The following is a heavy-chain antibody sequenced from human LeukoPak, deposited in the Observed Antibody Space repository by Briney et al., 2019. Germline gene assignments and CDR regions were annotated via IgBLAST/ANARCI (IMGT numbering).Heavy chain of an antibody. V-gene: IGHV1-46*01. J-gene: IGHJ3*02. Sequence: ASVTVSCKASGYTFTSYYMHWVRQAPGQGLEWMGIINPSGGSTSYAQKFQGRVTMTRDMSTSTVYMELSSLRSEDTAVYYCARAGITMYAFDIWGQGTMVTVSS. CDR3: ARAGITMYAFDI. CDR1: GYTFTSYY. D-gene: IGHD3-10*02. CDR2: INPSGGST.